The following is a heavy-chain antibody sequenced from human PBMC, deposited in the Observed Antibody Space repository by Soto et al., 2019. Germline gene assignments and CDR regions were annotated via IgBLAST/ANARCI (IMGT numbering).Heavy chain of an antibody. Sequence: QVQLQESGPGLVKPSGTLSLTCAVSGGSISSSNWWSWVRQPPGKGLEWVGESYHSGSTNYNPSLKSRVTISVDKSKNQFSLKLSSVTAADTAVYYCARLYMVRGVMNWLDPWGQGTLVTVSS. D-gene: IGHD3-10*01. CDR3: ARLYMVRGVMNWLDP. J-gene: IGHJ5*02. CDR2: SYHSGST. CDR1: GGSISSSNW. V-gene: IGHV4-4*02.